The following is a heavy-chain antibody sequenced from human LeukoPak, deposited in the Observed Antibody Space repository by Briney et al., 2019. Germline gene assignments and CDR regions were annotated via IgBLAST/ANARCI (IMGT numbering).Heavy chain of an antibody. V-gene: IGHV3-23*01. CDR1: GFIFSNYG. J-gene: IGHJ4*02. CDR3: ARVEPESEY. Sequence: PGGSLRLSCAASGFIFSNYGMSWVRQAPGKGLEWVSAIGGIGATIYYADSVRGRFTISRDNSKNIVYLQMNSLGDEDTAVYFCARVEPESEYWGQGTLVTVSS. CDR2: IGGIGATI. D-gene: IGHD2-2*01.